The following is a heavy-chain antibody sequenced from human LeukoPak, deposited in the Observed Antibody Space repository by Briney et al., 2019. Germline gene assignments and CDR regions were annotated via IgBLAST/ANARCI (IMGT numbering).Heavy chain of an antibody. Sequence: GGSLRLSCAASGFTFSSYWMSWVRKAPGKGLEWVSSISSTSSYIYFADSVKGRFTISRDNGKDVVSLQMNSLRAEDTAVYYCARGVYWQQEHYGMDVWGQGTTVTVSS. V-gene: IGHV3-21*01. D-gene: IGHD6-13*01. J-gene: IGHJ6*02. CDR3: ARGVYWQQEHYGMDV. CDR1: GFTFSSYW. CDR2: ISSTSSYI.